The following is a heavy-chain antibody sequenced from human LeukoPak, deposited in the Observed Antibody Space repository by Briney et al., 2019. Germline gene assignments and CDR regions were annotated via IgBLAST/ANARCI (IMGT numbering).Heavy chain of an antibody. CDR3: ARDPTYYDILTGYDHYYYYGMDV. J-gene: IGHJ6*02. CDR1: GFTFSSYS. Sequence: PGGSLRLSCAASGFTFSSYSMNWVRQAPGKGLEWVSSISSSSSYIYYADSVKVRFTISRYNAKNSLYLQMNSLRAEDTAVYYCARDPTYYDILTGYDHYYYYGMDVWGQGTTVTVSS. CDR2: ISSSSSYI. D-gene: IGHD3-9*01. V-gene: IGHV3-21*01.